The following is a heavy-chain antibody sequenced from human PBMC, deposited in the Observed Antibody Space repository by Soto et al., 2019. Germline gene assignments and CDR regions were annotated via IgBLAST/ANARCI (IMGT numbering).Heavy chain of an antibody. D-gene: IGHD6-25*01. CDR2: IKTKIEGGTT. CDR3: TADIPNISANYGMDV. J-gene: IGHJ6*02. V-gene: IGHV3-15*06. CDR1: GFIFINTW. Sequence: PGGLLRLSCAASGFIFINTWINWVIQATGKGLEWVGRIKTKIEGGTTNYAAPVKGRFTVSGDDSKNTVYLHMNSLRTEDTAVYYCTADIPNISANYGMDVWGQGTTVTVSS.